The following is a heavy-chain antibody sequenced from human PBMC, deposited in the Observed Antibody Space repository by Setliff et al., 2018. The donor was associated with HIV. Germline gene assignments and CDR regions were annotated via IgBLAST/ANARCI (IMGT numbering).Heavy chain of an antibody. CDR3: TRPGGNYDFDY. CDR2: INTYTGNP. D-gene: IGHD3-16*01. J-gene: IGHJ4*02. CDR1: GYTFTSYG. V-gene: IGHV7-4-1*02. Sequence: RASVKVSCKASGYTFTSYGMSWVRQAPGQGLEWMGWINTYTGNPTYAQDFTGRFVFSLDTSVSTAYLQISSLKAEDIAVYYCTRPGGNYDFDYWGQGTLVTISS.